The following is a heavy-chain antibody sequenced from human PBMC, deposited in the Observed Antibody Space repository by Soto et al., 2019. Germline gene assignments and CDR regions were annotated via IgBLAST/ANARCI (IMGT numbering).Heavy chain of an antibody. D-gene: IGHD1-1*01. V-gene: IGHV1-46*01. J-gene: IGHJ6*02. CDR3: AREGLRQQVGSYYFGMDV. CDR1: GYTFTTYY. CDR2: MNPSGGST. Sequence: ASVKVSCKASGYTFTTYYIHWLRQAHGQGLEWMGVMNPSGGSTTYAQKFQGRVTMTRDTSTSTVYMDLSSLRSEDTAAYYCAREGLRQQVGSYYFGMDVWG.